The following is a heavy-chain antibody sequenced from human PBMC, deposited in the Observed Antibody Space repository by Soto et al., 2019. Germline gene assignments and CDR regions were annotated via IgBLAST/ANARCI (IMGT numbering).Heavy chain of an antibody. V-gene: IGHV1-2*04. J-gene: IGHJ6*03. D-gene: IGHD1-7*01. CDR3: ARGLDWNYPYYYYMDV. CDR1: GYTFTGYY. CDR2: INPNSGGT. Sequence: ASVKVSCKASGYTFTGYYMHWVRQAPGQGLEWMGWINPNSGGTNYAQKFQGWVTMTRDTSISTAYMELSRLRSDDTAVYYCARGLDWNYPYYYYMDVWGKGTTVTVSS.